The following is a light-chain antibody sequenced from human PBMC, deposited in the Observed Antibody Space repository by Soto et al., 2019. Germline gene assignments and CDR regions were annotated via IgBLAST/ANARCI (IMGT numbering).Light chain of an antibody. V-gene: IGLV1-44*01. J-gene: IGLJ2*01. CDR1: SSNIGSNT. Sequence: QSVLTQPPSASGTPGQRVTISCSGGSSNIGSNTVNWYQHLPGTAPTLLIYSNSQWPSGVPDRFSGSKSGTSASLAITGLQSDDEADYFCTAWDDSLNAVLFGGGTKLTVL. CDR3: TAWDDSLNAVL. CDR2: SNS.